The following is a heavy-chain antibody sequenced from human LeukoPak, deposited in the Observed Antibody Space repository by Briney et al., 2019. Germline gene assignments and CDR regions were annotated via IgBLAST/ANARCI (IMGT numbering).Heavy chain of an antibody. Sequence: PLRLSCAASGFTFSDYFMTWIRQAPGKGLEWVSYISGSGSNKYYADSVKGRVTISRDNAKNSLYLQMNSLRVEDTAVYYCATSQSSVAGIIGDWGQGTLVTVSS. CDR3: ATSQSSVAGIIGD. D-gene: IGHD6-19*01. CDR1: GFTFSDYF. J-gene: IGHJ4*02. CDR2: ISGSGSNK. V-gene: IGHV3-11*04.